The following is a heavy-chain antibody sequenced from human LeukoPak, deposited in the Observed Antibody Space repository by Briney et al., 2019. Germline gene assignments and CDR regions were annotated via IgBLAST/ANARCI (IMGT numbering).Heavy chain of an antibody. CDR2: ISAYNGNT. V-gene: IGHV1-18*01. CDR3: ARLGDGYYYDSSGYPPDY. J-gene: IGHJ4*02. D-gene: IGHD3-22*01. Sequence: ASVKVSCKASGYTFTSYGISWVRQAPGQGLEWMGWISAYNGNTNYAQKLQGRVTMTTDTSTSTAYMELRSLRSDDTAVYYCARLGDGYYYDSSGYPPDYWGQGTLVTVPS. CDR1: GYTFTSYG.